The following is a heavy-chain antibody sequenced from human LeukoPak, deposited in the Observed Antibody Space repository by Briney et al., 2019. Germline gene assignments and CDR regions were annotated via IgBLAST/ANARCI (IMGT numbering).Heavy chain of an antibody. CDR1: GFTFNSYN. J-gene: IGHJ4*02. D-gene: IGHD3-9*01. V-gene: IGHV3-21*01. CDR3: ARPHVLRYFDW. Sequence: GGSLRLSCAASGFTFNSYNMNWVRQAPGKGLEWVSSITSSSTYMYYADSVKGRFTISRDNARNSLYLQMNSLRAEDTAVYYCARPHVLRYFDWWGQGTLVTVSS. CDR2: ITSSSTYM.